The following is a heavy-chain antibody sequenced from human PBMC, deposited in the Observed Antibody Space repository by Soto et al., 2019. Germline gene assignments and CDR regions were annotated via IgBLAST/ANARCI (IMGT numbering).Heavy chain of an antibody. Sequence: SETLSLTCTVSGGSISSYYWSWIRQPPGKGLEWIGYIYYSGSTNYNPSLKSRVTISVDTSKNQFSLKLSSVTAADTAVYYCARHVYRHNWFDPWGQGTLVTVSS. CDR3: ARHVYRHNWFDP. D-gene: IGHD2-2*01. CDR1: GGSISSYY. V-gene: IGHV4-59*08. CDR2: IYYSGST. J-gene: IGHJ5*02.